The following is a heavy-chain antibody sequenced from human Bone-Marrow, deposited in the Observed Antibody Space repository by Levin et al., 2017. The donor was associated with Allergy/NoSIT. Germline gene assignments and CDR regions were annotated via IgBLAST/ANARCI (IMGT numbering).Heavy chain of an antibody. J-gene: IGHJ5*02. CDR1: GFTLSHYS. CDR3: ARVYSSGWYRDWFDP. CDR2: ITTDSAII. Sequence: AGGSLRLSCAASGFTLSHYSMVWVRQAPGKGLEWLSYITTDSAIIHYADSVKGRFTMSRDNAKNSLYLQMDSLRDDDTAFYYCARVYSSGWYRDWFDPWGQGTLVTVSA. D-gene: IGHD6-19*01. V-gene: IGHV3-48*02.